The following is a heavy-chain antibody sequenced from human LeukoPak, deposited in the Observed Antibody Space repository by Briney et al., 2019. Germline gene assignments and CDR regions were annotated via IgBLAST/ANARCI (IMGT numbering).Heavy chain of an antibody. CDR3: ARGIRYFDWLSYYFDY. V-gene: IGHV1-2*02. CDR1: GYTFTGYY. Sequence: ASVKVSCKASGYTFTGYYMHWVRQAPGQGLEWMGWINPNSGGTNYAQKFQSRVTMTRDTSISTAYMELSRLRSDDTAVYYCARGIRYFDWLSYYFDYWGQGTLVTVSP. J-gene: IGHJ4*02. CDR2: INPNSGGT. D-gene: IGHD3-9*01.